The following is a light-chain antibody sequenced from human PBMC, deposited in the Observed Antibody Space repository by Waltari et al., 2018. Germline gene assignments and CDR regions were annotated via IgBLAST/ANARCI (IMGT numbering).Light chain of an antibody. CDR2: GAS. J-gene: IGKJ4*01. Sequence: EIVMTQSPATLSVSPGERATLSCRASQSVSSNLAWYQQKPGQAHRLLIYGASTRVTGIPARVSGSGSGTEFTLIISGLQSEDFVVLYGQQYNNLRPLSFGGGTKVEIK. CDR1: QSVSSN. V-gene: IGKV3-15*01. CDR3: QQYNNLRPLS.